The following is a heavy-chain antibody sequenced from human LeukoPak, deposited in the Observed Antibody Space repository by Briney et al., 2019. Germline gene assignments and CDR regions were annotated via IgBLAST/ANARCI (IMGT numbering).Heavy chain of an antibody. D-gene: IGHD5-24*01. CDR3: ARQRRWLQRGYFDY. CDR2: INHSGST. CDR1: GDSFSGYY. Sequence: SETLSLTCAVYGDSFSGYYWSWLRQPPGKGLEWIGEINHSGSTNYNPSLKSRVTISVDTSKNQFSLKLSSVTAADTAVYYCARQRRWLQRGYFDYWGQGTLVTVSS. V-gene: IGHV4-34*01. J-gene: IGHJ4*02.